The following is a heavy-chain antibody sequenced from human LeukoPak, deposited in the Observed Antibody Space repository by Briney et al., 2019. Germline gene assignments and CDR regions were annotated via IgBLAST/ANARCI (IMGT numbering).Heavy chain of an antibody. CDR3: AKPPDGYNSGAFGY. CDR1: GFTFSSYR. J-gene: IGHJ4*02. V-gene: IGHV3-7*01. CDR2: IKQDGSDK. D-gene: IGHD5-24*01. Sequence: GGSLRLSCADPGFTFSSYRMSSVRQAPGKRLERVSNIKQDGSDKYYVDSVKGRFTISRDNAKNTLYLQMNSLRVEDTAVYYCAKPPDGYNSGAFGYWGQGTLVTVSS.